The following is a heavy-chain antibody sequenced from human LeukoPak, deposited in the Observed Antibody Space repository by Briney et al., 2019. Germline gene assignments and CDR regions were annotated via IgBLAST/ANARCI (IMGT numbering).Heavy chain of an antibody. CDR2: IYFGLST. D-gene: IGHD5-12*01. J-gene: IGHJ4*02. Sequence: SETLCLTCSVSGGSMSRTSDYWGWIRQPPGKGREWIGSIYFGLSTYYIPSLKSRVTISIDTSRNQFSLKVRSVTAADTAVYYCARGFDSTSTYFDYWRQGTLVTVSS. CDR1: GGSMSRTSDY. CDR3: ARGFDSTSTYFDY. V-gene: IGHV4-39*07.